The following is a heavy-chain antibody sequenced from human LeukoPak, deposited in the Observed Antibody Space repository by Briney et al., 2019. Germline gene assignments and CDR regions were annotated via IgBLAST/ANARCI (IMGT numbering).Heavy chain of an antibody. CDR1: GFTFSDYY. V-gene: IGHV3-11*01. J-gene: IGHJ6*02. CDR3: ATPPLHCTNGVCYTNYYYGMEV. D-gene: IGHD2-8*01. CDR2: ISSSGSTI. Sequence: GGSLRLSCAASGFTFSDYYMSWIRQAPGKGLEWVSYISSSGSTIYYADSVKGRLTIPRDNSKNTLSLQMNSLRADDTAVYYCATPPLHCTNGVCYTNYYYGMEVWGQGTTVTVSS.